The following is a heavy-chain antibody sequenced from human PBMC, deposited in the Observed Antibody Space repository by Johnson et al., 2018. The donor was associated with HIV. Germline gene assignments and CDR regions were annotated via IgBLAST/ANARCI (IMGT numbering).Heavy chain of an antibody. CDR1: GFIFSSSH. D-gene: IGHD4-11*01. Sequence: VQLVESGGGVVQPGMSLRLSCVASGFIFSSSHMHWVRQAPGKGLEWVSCISWNSGSIGYADSVKGRFAISRDNAKNSLYLQMNSLRAEDTALYYCARDTYSSDACDVWGQGTMVTVSS. J-gene: IGHJ3*01. CDR2: ISWNSGSI. CDR3: ARDTYSSDACDV. V-gene: IGHV3-9*01.